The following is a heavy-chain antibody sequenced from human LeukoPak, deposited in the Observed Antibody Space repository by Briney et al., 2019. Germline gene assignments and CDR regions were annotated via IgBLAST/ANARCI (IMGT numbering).Heavy chain of an antibody. CDR2: FDPEDGET. CDR3: ATAHGDSVVNAFDI. J-gene: IGHJ3*02. Sequence: GASVKVSCKVSGYTLTELSMHWVRQAPGKGLEWMGGFDPEDGETIYAQKFQGRVTMTEDTSTDTAYMVLSSLRSEDTAVYYCATAHGDSVVNAFDIWGQGTMVTVSS. D-gene: IGHD4-17*01. CDR1: GYTLTELS. V-gene: IGHV1-24*01.